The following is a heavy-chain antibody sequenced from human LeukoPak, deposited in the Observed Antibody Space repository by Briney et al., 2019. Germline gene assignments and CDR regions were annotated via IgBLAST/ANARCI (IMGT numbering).Heavy chain of an antibody. D-gene: IGHD5-18*01. CDR3: ARWKDTALFPYYFDY. CDR1: GGSFSGYY. Sequence: SETLSLTCAVYGGSFSGYYWSWIRQPPGKGLEWIGEINHSGSTNYNPSLKSRVTISVDTSKNLFSLKLSSVTAADTAVYYCARWKDTALFPYYFDYWGQGTLVTVSS. J-gene: IGHJ4*02. CDR2: INHSGST. V-gene: IGHV4-34*01.